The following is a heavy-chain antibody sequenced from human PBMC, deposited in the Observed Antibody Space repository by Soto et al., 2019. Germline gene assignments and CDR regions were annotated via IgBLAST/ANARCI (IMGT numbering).Heavy chain of an antibody. CDR1: GGSIGSSSY. V-gene: IGHV4-39*01. Sequence: QLQLQESGPGLVKPSETLSLTCTVSGGSIGSSSYWGWIRPPPGKGLEWIGDIYQSGSTYYSPSLKSRVTISVDTSKNQFSLKLSSVTAADTAVYYCASGLIAAAGTPNFDYWGQGTLVTVSS. D-gene: IGHD6-13*01. J-gene: IGHJ4*02. CDR2: IYQSGST. CDR3: ASGLIAAAGTPNFDY.